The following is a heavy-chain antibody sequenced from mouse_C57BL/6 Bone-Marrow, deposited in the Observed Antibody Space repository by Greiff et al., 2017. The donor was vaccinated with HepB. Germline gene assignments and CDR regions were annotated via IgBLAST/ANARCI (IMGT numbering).Heavy chain of an antibody. V-gene: IGHV5-4*01. CDR3: ARADYGSSYEAMDY. CDR2: ISDGGSYT. D-gene: IGHD1-1*01. CDR1: GFTFSSYA. Sequence: DVQLVESGGGLVKPGGSLKLSCAASGFTFSSYAMSWVRQTPEKRLEWVATISDGGSYTYYPDNVKGRFTISRDNAKNNLYLQMSHLKSEDTAMYYCARADYGSSYEAMDYWGQGTSVTVSS. J-gene: IGHJ4*01.